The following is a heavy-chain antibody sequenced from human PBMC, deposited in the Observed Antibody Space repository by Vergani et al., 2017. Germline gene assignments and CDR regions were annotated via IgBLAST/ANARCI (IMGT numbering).Heavy chain of an antibody. CDR1: GFTFSSYS. J-gene: IGHJ5*02. V-gene: IGHV3-21*01. CDR3: ARGGGYSSGWYGH. CDR2: ISSSSSYI. Sequence: EVQLVESGGGLVKPGGSLRLSCAASGFTFSSYSMNWVRQAPGKGLEWVSSISSSSSYIYYADSVKGRFTISRDNAKNSLYLQMNSLGAEDTAVYYCARGGGYSSGWYGHWGQGTLVTVSS. D-gene: IGHD6-19*01.